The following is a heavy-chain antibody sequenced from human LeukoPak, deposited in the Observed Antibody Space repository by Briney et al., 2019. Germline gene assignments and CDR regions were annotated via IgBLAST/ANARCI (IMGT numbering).Heavy chain of an antibody. J-gene: IGHJ4*02. CDR2: ISSSGSTI. D-gene: IGHD3-10*01. V-gene: IGHV3-48*03. CDR1: GFTFSSYE. Sequence: GGSLRLSCAASGFTFSSYEMNWVRQAPGKGLEGVSYISSSGSTIYYADSVEGRFTVSRDNAKNSLYLQMNSLRAEDTAVYYCAREEYYGSGSYYKGPLFDYWGQGTLVTVSS. CDR3: AREEYYGSGSYYKGPLFDY.